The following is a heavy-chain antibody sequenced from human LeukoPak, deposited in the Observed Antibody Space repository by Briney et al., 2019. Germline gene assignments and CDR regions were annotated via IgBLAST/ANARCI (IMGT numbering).Heavy chain of an antibody. CDR3: ARQGYISGQGFRNNWFDP. D-gene: IGHD6-19*01. V-gene: IGHV4-39*01. CDR2: TFYSGST. Sequence: AATLSLICTVSGGSISSSSFHWGWIRQPPGKGLEWIGTTFYSGSTYYNPSLKSRVTMSVDTSKNQFSLKLSSVTAADTAVYYCARQGYISGQGFRNNWFDPWGQGSLVTVSS. CDR1: GGSISSSSFH. J-gene: IGHJ5*02.